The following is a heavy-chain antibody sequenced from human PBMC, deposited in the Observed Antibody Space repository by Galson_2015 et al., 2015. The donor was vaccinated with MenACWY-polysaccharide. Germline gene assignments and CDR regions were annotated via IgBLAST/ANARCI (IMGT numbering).Heavy chain of an antibody. CDR3: TKAGAKYCRGSSCYFNWFDP. CDR2: INADGSAT. J-gene: IGHJ5*02. D-gene: IGHD2-15*01. V-gene: IGHV3-74*01. CDR1: GFSFSTYW. Sequence: SLRLSCAASGFSFSTYWMHWVRHAPGKGLVWVSRINADGSATGYADSVRGRFTISRDNAKNTLYLDMNSLRAEDTAVYYCTKAGAKYCRGSSCYFNWFDPWGQGTLVTVSS.